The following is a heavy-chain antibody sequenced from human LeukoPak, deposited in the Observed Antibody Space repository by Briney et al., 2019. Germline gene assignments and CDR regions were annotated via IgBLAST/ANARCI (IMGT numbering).Heavy chain of an antibody. CDR1: GGSMSVHY. CDR2: IYYAGAI. J-gene: IGHJ4*02. D-gene: IGHD3-10*01. V-gene: IGHV4-59*11. Sequence: PSETLSLTCTVSGGSMSVHYWSWLRQTPGKGLEWIGHIYYAGAITYNPSLKSPVSMSVDTSKNQFSLRLLSVTAADTAVYFCARIYLVYYGSESYKYYFDYWGQGMLVTVSS. CDR3: ARIYLVYYGSESYKYYFDY.